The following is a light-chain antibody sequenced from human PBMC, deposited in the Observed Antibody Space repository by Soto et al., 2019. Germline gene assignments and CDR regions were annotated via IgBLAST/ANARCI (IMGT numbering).Light chain of an antibody. CDR3: QQLRMYPST. Sequence: DVQLTHSPSFLSASVGDRVTITCRASQDISSALAWYQQKPGKAPKVLIHVASTLQSGVPSRFSGSGSGTEFTLTINNLQAEDFATYYCQQLRMYPSTFGGGTKVDIK. J-gene: IGKJ4*01. CDR1: QDISSA. V-gene: IGKV1-9*01. CDR2: VAS.